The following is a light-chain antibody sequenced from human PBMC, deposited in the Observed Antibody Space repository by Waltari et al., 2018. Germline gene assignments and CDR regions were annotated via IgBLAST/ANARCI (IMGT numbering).Light chain of an antibody. Sequence: SYGLTQPPSVSVSPGQTARITCSGDSLPRLYSYWYQQKAGQAPVLLISKDSERPSGIPEGFSGSSSGTTATLTISGVQAEDEADYFCQSADTNFANHVLFGGGTQLTVL. CDR3: QSADTNFANHVL. J-gene: IGLJ2*01. CDR2: KDS. V-gene: IGLV3-25*03. CDR1: SLPRLY.